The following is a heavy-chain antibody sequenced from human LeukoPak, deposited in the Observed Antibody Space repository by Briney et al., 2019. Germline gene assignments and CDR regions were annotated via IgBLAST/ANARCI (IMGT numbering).Heavy chain of an antibody. CDR2: INPNSGGT. V-gene: IGHV1-2*02. J-gene: IGHJ6*03. CDR3: ARDSYSSSWFDYYYYYMDV. D-gene: IGHD6-13*01. CDR1: GYTFTGYY. Sequence: ASVKVSCKASGYTFTGYYMHWVRQASGQGLEWMGWINPNSGGTNYAQKFQGRVTMTRDTSISTAYMELSRLRSDDTAVYYCARDSYSSSWFDYYYYYMDVWGKGTTVTISS.